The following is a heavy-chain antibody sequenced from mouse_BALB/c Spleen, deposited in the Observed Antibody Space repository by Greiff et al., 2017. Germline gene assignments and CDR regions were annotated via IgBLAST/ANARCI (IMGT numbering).Heavy chain of an antibody. D-gene: IGHD1-1*01. CDR2: IDPNSGGT. V-gene: IGHV1S36*01. CDR1: GYTFNSYW. J-gene: IGHJ2*01. CDR3: TRSGVTTVVADFDY. Sequence: VQLQQSGAELVKPGASVKLSCKASGYTFNSYWMHWVKQRPGRGLEWIGRIDPNSGGTKYNEKFKSKATLTVDKPSSTAYMQLSSLTSEDSAVYYCTRSGVTTVVADFDYWGQGTTLTVSS.